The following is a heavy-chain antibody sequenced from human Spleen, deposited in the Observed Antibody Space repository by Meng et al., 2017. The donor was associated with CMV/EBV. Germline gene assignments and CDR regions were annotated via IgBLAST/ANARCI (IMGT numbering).Heavy chain of an antibody. J-gene: IGHJ5*02. D-gene: IGHD3-3*01. CDR1: GGSISSYY. Sequence: GSLRLSCTVSGGSISSYYWSWIRQPPGKGLEWIGYIYYSGSTNYNPSLKSRVTISVDTSKNQFSLKLSSVTAADTAVYYCARGSFGVVISPADWFDPWGQGTLVTVSS. CDR3: ARGSFGVVISPADWFDP. V-gene: IGHV4-59*01. CDR2: IYYSGST.